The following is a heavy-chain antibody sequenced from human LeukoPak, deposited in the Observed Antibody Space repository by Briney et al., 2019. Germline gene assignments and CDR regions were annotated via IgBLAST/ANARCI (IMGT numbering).Heavy chain of an antibody. V-gene: IGHV3-7*01. J-gene: IGHJ4*02. CDR2: IKQDGSEK. CDR1: GFTFSSYW. D-gene: IGHD3-3*01. CDR3: AREVTIFGVVFYYFDY. Sequence: GGSLRLSXAXSGFTFSSYWMSWVRQAPGKGLEWVANIKQDGSEKYYVDSVKGRFTISRDNAKNSLYLQMNSLRAEDTAVYYCAREVTIFGVVFYYFDYWGQGTLVTVSS.